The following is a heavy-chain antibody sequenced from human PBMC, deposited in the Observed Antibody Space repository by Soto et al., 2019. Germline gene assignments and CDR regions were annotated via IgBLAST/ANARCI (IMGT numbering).Heavy chain of an antibody. D-gene: IGHD2-8*01. CDR2: IIPIFGTA. V-gene: IGHV1-69*13. J-gene: IGHJ4*02. CDR1: GGTFSSYA. Sequence: ASVKVSCKASGGTFSSYAISWVRQAPGQGLEWMGGIIPIFGTANYAQKFQGRVTITADESTSTAYMELSSLRSEDTAVYYCARTATKRPNPLFDYWGQGTLVTVSS. CDR3: ARTATKRPNPLFDY.